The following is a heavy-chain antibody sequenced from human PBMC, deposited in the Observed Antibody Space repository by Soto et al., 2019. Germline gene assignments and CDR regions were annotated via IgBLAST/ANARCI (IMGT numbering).Heavy chain of an antibody. CDR1: GASVTDYS. D-gene: IGHD3-22*01. CDR2: ISRSGST. V-gene: IGHV4-4*07. Sequence: QVQLQGSGPGLVRPSGTLSLTCSVSGASVTDYSWTWIRQPAGRGLEWIGLISRSGSTTFNPSLVSRVTMSLDTSKTQFCLRLTSVTAAETAVYYCARVFYTDSGGYPRPISDSWSQGTLVTVSS. CDR3: ARVFYTDSGGYPRPISDS. J-gene: IGHJ4*02.